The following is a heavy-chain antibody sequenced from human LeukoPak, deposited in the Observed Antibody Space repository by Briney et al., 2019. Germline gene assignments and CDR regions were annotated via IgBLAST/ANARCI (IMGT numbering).Heavy chain of an antibody. J-gene: IGHJ5*02. Sequence: GGSLRLSCAASGFTFSRYWMHWVRQAPGKGLVWVSRISPDGSRTTYADSAKGRFTISRDNAKNTVYLQMNSLRAEDTAVYYCARHGPTRLWSVILRGYANNWFDPWGQGTLVTVSS. CDR1: GFTFSRYW. V-gene: IGHV3-74*01. D-gene: IGHD5-12*01. CDR3: ARHGPTRLWSVILRGYANNWFDP. CDR2: ISPDGSRT.